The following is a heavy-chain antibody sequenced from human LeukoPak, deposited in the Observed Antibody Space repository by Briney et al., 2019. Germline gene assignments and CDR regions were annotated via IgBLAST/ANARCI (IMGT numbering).Heavy chain of an antibody. J-gene: IGHJ4*02. CDR1: GFTFTSYA. CDR2: FSGSGGRI. Sequence: GGSLRLSCVASGFTFTSYAMNWVRQAPGKGLEWVSGFSGSGGRIYYADSVKGRFTISRDNSKNMVYLQMNSPRDEDTAVYFCAKDGCSGGSCFSHFDYWGQGTLVTVSS. D-gene: IGHD2-15*01. CDR3: AKDGCSGGSCFSHFDY. V-gene: IGHV3-23*01.